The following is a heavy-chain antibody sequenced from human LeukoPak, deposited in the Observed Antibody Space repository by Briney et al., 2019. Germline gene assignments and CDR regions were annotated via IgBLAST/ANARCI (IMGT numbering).Heavy chain of an antibody. CDR2: IWYDGSNK. CDR1: GFTFSSYG. CDR3: ARDSVVVPKTDY. D-gene: IGHD3-22*01. J-gene: IGHJ4*02. Sequence: GGSLRLSCAASGFTFSSYGMHWVRQAPGKGLEWVAVIWYDGSNKYYADSVKGRFTISRDNSKNTLYLQMNSLRAEDTAVYYCARDSVVVPKTDYWGQGTLVTVSS. V-gene: IGHV3-33*01.